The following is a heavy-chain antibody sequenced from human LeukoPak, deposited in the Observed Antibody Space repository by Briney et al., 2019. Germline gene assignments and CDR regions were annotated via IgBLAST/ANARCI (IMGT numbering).Heavy chain of an antibody. V-gene: IGHV3-7*01. J-gene: IGHJ4*02. D-gene: IGHD5-12*01. CDR3: ARLWGDATIFDL. Sequence: GSLRLSCAASEFTFSAFWMSWVRQAPGKGLEWVANINQDGSAKYYVGSVKGRFTVSRDNAENSLYLQTNSLRAEDTAIYYCARLWGDATIFDLWGQGTLVTVSS. CDR2: INQDGSAK. CDR1: EFTFSAFW.